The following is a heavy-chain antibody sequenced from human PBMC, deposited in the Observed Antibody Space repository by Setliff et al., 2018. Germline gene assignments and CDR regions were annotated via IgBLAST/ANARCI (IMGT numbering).Heavy chain of an antibody. D-gene: IGHD5-12*01. J-gene: IGHJ4*02. V-gene: IGHV1-18*01. Sequence: ASVKVSCKTSGYNFITFGVSWVRQAPGQGLEWMGWISPYNGNTNYAQGFQGRVTMTSDTSTTTVYMELTSLKSDDTAVYYCVRGPGPSVVVAMPFDRWGQGTLVTV. CDR1: GYNFITFG. CDR3: VRGPGPSVVVAMPFDR. CDR2: ISPYNGNT.